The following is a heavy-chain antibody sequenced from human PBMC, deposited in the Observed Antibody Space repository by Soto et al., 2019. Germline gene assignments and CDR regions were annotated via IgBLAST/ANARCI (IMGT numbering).Heavy chain of an antibody. J-gene: IGHJ4*01. V-gene: IGHV3-13*01. CDR2: IGTAGDT. CDR1: GFTFSSYD. CDR3: ARGGTTVVTPIDY. Sequence: EVQLVESGGGLVQPGGSLRLSCAASGFTFSSYDMYWARQATGKGLEWVSTIGTAGDTYYPGSVKGRFTISRENAKNSLYLQMNSLRAEDTAVYYCARGGTTVVTPIDYWGHGTLVTVSS. D-gene: IGHD1-7*01.